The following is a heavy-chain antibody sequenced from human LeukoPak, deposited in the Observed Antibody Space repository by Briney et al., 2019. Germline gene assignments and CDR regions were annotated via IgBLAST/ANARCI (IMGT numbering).Heavy chain of an antibody. Sequence: SVKVSCKASGGTFSSYAISWVRQAPGQGLEWMGGIIPIFGTANYAQKFQGRVTITADESTSTAYMELSSLRSEDTAVYYCARGYNGRGYSGCDYGKPYYFDYWGQGTLVTVSS. CDR2: IIPIFGTA. CDR1: GGTFSSYA. CDR3: ARGYNGRGYSGCDYGKPYYFDY. J-gene: IGHJ4*02. D-gene: IGHD5-12*01. V-gene: IGHV1-69*01.